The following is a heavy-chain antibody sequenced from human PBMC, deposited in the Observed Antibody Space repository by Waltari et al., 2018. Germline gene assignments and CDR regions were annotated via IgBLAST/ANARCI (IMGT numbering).Heavy chain of an antibody. CDR1: GGSISSHY. Sequence: QVQLQESGPGLVKPSETLSLTCTVSGGSISSHYWSWIRQPPGKGLEWIGYIYYSRSTNYNPSLKSRVTISVDTSKNQFSLKLSSVTAADTAVYYCARISGSGYDLDYWGQGTLVTVSS. CDR3: ARISGSGYDLDY. V-gene: IGHV4-59*11. CDR2: IYYSRST. D-gene: IGHD5-12*01. J-gene: IGHJ4*02.